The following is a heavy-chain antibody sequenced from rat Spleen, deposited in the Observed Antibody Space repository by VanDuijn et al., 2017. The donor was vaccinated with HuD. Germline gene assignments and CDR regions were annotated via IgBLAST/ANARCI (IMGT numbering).Heavy chain of an antibody. CDR2: ISTSGGST. Sequence: EVQLVESGGGSVQPGRSLKLSCAASGFTFNKYDMAWVRQAPTKGLEWIASISTSGGSTYYRDSVKGRFTISRDNAKSTLSLQMDSLRSEDTATYYCARRHYGYTDYFDYWGQGVMVTVSS. CDR3: ARRHYGYTDYFDY. CDR1: GFTFNKYD. J-gene: IGHJ2*01. D-gene: IGHD1-9*01. V-gene: IGHV5-25*01.